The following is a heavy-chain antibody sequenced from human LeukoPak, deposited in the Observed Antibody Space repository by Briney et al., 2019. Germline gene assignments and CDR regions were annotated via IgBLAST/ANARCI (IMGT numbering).Heavy chain of an antibody. Sequence: ASVKVSCKASGYTFTGYYMHWVRQAPGQGPEWMGWINPNSGDTNYAQKFQGRVTMTRDTSIRTAYMELSRLRYDDTAVYYCARVVDCGGDCYYGTWFDPWGQGTLVIVSS. CDR1: GYTFTGYY. J-gene: IGHJ5*02. V-gene: IGHV1-2*02. CDR2: INPNSGDT. D-gene: IGHD2-21*02. CDR3: ARVVDCGGDCYYGTWFDP.